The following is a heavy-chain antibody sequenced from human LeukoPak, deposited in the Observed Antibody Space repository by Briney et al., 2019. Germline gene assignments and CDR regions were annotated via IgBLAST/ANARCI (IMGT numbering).Heavy chain of an antibody. D-gene: IGHD3-9*01. CDR1: GFTFSTYN. V-gene: IGHV3-21*06. CDR3: ARGHYDVLTSSYKWTPDY. CDR2: ISSGGGYT. J-gene: IGHJ4*02. Sequence: GGSLRLSCAASGFTFSTYNMNWVRQAPGKGLEWVSSISSGGGYTYYADSVKGRFTTSRDNAKNSLSLRPESLRAEDPGAYYCARGHYDVLTSSYKWTPDYWGQGTLVTVSS.